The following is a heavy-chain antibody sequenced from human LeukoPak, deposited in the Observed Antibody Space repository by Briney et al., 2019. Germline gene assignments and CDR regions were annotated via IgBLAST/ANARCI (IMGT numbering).Heavy chain of an antibody. D-gene: IGHD4/OR15-4a*01. CDR3: ARDLTGYYYYYMDV. Sequence: ASVKVSCKASVGAFSSYAISWVRQAPGQGLEWMGGIIPIFGTANYAQKFQGRVTITADESTSTAYMELSSLRSEDTAVYYCARDLTGYYYYYMDVWGKGTTVTVSS. J-gene: IGHJ6*03. CDR2: IIPIFGTA. V-gene: IGHV1-69*13. CDR1: VGAFSSYA.